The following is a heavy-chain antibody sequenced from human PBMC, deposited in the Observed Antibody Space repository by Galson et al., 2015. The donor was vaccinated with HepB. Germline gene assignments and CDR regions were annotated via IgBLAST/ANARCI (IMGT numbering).Heavy chain of an antibody. J-gene: IGHJ6*02. D-gene: IGHD3-3*01. CDR2: INPNNGGT. Sequence: SVKVSCKASRYTFTGYYIHWVRQAPGQGLEWMGRINPNNGGTNYAQKFQGRVTMTRDTSISTAFMELSRLRSDDTAVYYCASLDWYYDFWSGETGYYGVDVWGQGTTVTVSS. V-gene: IGHV1-2*06. CDR1: RYTFTGYY. CDR3: ASLDWYYDFWSGETGYYGVDV.